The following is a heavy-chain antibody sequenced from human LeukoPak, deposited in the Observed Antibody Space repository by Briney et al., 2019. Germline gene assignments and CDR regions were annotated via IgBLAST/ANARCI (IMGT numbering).Heavy chain of an antibody. V-gene: IGHV3-7*01. CDR1: GFTFSRYW. D-gene: IGHD3-16*01. J-gene: IGHJ4*02. Sequence: GGSLRLSCAASGFTFSRYWMSWVRQAPGKGLEWVANIKQDGSEKYYVDSVKGRFTISRDNAKNSLYLQMNSLRAEDTAVYYCARGRFGYGDYFDYWGQGTLVTVSS. CDR3: ARGRFGYGDYFDY. CDR2: IKQDGSEK.